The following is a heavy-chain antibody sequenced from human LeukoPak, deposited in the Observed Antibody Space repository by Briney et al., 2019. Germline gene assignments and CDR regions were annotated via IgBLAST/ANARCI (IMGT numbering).Heavy chain of an antibody. D-gene: IGHD3-22*01. Sequence: PSETLSLTCTVSGGSISSYYWSWIRQPAGKGLEWIGRIYPIGSSNYNPSLKSRVTMSVDTSKNQISLKLSSVTAADTAVYYCARDRGNYYHSSGYYYDGPFDIWGQGTMVTVSS. CDR1: GGSISSYY. J-gene: IGHJ3*02. V-gene: IGHV4-4*07. CDR2: IYPIGSS. CDR3: ARDRGNYYHSSGYYYDGPFDI.